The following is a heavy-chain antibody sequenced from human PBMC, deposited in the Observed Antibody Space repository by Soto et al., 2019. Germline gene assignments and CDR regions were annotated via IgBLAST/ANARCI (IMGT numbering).Heavy chain of an antibody. Sequence: GAAVKFSCKASGGTFSSYAISWVRQAPGQGLDCMGGIIPIFGTANYAQKFQGRVTITADESTSTSYMELSSLRSEDTAVYYCGWVRPSESSTGSSPDAFDIWRQGTMVTVS. CDR3: GWVRPSESSTGSSPDAFDI. D-gene: IGHD3-22*01. CDR1: GGTFSSYA. CDR2: IIPIFGTA. V-gene: IGHV1-69*13. J-gene: IGHJ3*02.